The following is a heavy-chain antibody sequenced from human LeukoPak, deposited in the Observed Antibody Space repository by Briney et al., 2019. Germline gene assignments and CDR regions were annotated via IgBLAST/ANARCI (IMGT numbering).Heavy chain of an antibody. J-gene: IGHJ4*02. D-gene: IGHD3-22*01. CDR1: GYTFTGYY. CDR2: INPNSGGT. CDR3: ASSGYYEGGQYFDY. V-gene: IGHV1-2*02. Sequence: ASVKVSCKASGYTFTGYYIHWVRQAPGQGLEWMGWINPNSGGTNYAQKFQGRVTMTRDTSISTAYMELSRLRSDDTAVYYCASSGYYEGGQYFDYWGQGTLVTVSS.